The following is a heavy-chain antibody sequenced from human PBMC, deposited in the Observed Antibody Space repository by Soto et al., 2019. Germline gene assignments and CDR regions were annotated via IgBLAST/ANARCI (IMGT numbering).Heavy chain of an antibody. D-gene: IGHD6-19*01. V-gene: IGHV3-23*01. Sequence: EVQLLESGGGLVQPGGSLRLSCAASGFTFSSYAMSWVRQAPGKGLEWVSGISNSGGSTSYADSVKGRFTISRDNSKNTLYLQMDSLRAEDTAVYCCAKDAYNSGWYYFDYWGQGTLVTVSS. CDR3: AKDAYNSGWYYFDY. CDR2: ISNSGGST. CDR1: GFTFSSYA. J-gene: IGHJ4*02.